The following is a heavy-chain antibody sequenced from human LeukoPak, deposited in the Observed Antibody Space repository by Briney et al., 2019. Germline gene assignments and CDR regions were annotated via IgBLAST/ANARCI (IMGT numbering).Heavy chain of an antibody. J-gene: IGHJ4*02. CDR3: ARSSGYDSLFDY. D-gene: IGHD5-12*01. CDR2: ISYSGST. Sequence: SETLSLTCTISGDSIDDSYWSWIRQSPGKGLEWIGYISYSGSTNYNPSLKSRVTISVDTSKNQFSLKLSSVTSADTAVYYCARSSGYDSLFDYWGQGTLVTVSS. V-gene: IGHV4-59*01. CDR1: GDSIDDSY.